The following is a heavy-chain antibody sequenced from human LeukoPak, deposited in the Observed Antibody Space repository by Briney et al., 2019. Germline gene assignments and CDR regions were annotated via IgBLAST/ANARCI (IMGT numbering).Heavy chain of an antibody. J-gene: IGHJ4*02. CDR3: AKDGKYYYDSSGYAIDY. CDR1: GFTFSSYA. Sequence: GGSLRLSCAASGFTFSSYAMSWVRQAPGKGLEWVSAISGSGGSTYYADSVKGRFTISRDNFKNTLYLQMNSLRAEDTAVYYCAKDGKYYYDSSGYAIDYWGQGTLVTVSS. V-gene: IGHV3-23*01. D-gene: IGHD3-22*01. CDR2: ISGSGGST.